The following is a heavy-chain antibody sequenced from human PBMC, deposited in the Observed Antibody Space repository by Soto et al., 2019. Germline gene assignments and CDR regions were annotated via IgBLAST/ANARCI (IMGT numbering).Heavy chain of an antibody. V-gene: IGHV2-5*02. CDR1: GFSLTTSGVG. CDR3: AHRVLRTVFGLVTTTAIYFDF. J-gene: IGHJ4*02. D-gene: IGHD3-3*01. CDR2: TYWDDDK. Sequence: QITLNESGPTQVKPRQTLTLTCTFSGFSLTTSGVGVGWIRQSPGKAPEGLALTYWDDDKRYSPSLKSRLTITTDTSKNHVVRTMADLDPADTATYYCAHRVLRTVFGLVTTTAIYFDFWGQGTTVAVSS.